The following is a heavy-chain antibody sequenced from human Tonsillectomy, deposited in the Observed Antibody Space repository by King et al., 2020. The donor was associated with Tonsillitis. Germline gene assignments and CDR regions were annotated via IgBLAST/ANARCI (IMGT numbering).Heavy chain of an antibody. CDR2: ISGSGGRT. CDR3: ARLGLSAAGTNFFDY. CDR1: GFTFSSFA. J-gene: IGHJ4*02. Sequence: QLVESGGGLVQPGGSLRISCAASGFTFSSFAMSWVLQDPGKGLEWGSTISGSGGRTYYADSAKGRFTFSRDNSKNTLYLQMNSLRAEDTAVYYCARLGLSAAGTNFFDYWGQGTLVTVSS. D-gene: IGHD6-13*01. V-gene: IGHV3-23*04.